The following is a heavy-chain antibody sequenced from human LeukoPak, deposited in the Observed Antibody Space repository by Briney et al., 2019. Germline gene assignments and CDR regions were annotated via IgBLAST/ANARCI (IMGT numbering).Heavy chain of an antibody. CDR3: ARDTTWYSSYYFDY. CDR1: GFTFSSYS. V-gene: IGHV3-48*01. CDR2: ISSSGAST. J-gene: IGHJ4*02. Sequence: PGGSLRLSCVASGFTFSSYSMNWVRQAPRKGQDWVAYISSSGASTYYADSVKGRFTISRDNDKHSLYLQMNTLRAEDTAIYYCARDTTWYSSYYFDYWGQGSLVTVSS. D-gene: IGHD6-13*01.